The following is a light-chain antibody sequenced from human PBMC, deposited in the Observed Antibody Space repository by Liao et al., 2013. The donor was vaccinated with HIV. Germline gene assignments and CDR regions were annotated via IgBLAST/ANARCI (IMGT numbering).Light chain of an antibody. CDR2: YDS. CDR3: QVWDSHHDHLGVV. J-gene: IGLJ3*02. CDR1: NIGSKS. Sequence: SYELTQPPSVSVAPGKTARITCGGKNIGSKSVHWYQQKPGQAPFLVIYYDSDRPSGIPERFSGSKSGITATLTISRVEAGDEAVYFCQVWDSHHDHLGVVFGGGTKLTVL. V-gene: IGLV3-21*01.